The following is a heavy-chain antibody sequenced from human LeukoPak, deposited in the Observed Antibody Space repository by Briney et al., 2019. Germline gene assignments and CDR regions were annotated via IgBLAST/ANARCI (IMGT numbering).Heavy chain of an antibody. CDR3: ARGGGLDV. D-gene: IGHD3-16*01. V-gene: IGHV3-7*03. Sequence: PGGSLRLSCAASGFTFSSYWMNWARLAPGKGLEWVASINHNGNVNYYVDSVKGRFTISRDNAKNSLYLRMSNLRAEDTAVYFCARGGGLDVWGQGATVTVSS. CDR2: INHNGNVN. CDR1: GFTFSSYW. J-gene: IGHJ6*02.